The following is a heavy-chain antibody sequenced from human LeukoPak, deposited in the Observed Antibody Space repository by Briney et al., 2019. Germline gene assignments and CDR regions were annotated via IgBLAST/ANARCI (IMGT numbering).Heavy chain of an antibody. CDR1: GGSISSYY. D-gene: IGHD1-1*01. Sequence: PSETLSLTCTVSGGSISSYYWSWIRQPPGKGLEWIGYIYYSGSTNYNPSLKSRVTISVDTSKNQFSLKLSSVTAADTAVYYCARSHLEAFDIWGQGTMVTVST. V-gene: IGHV4-59*01. CDR2: IYYSGST. J-gene: IGHJ3*02. CDR3: ARSHLEAFDI.